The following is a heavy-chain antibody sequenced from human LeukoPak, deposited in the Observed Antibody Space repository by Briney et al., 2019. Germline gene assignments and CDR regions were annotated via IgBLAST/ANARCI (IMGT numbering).Heavy chain of an antibody. D-gene: IGHD6-13*01. Sequence: KSSETLSLTCTVSGGSISSGGYYWSWIRQHPGKGLEWIGYIYYSGSTYYNPSLKSRVTISVDTSKNQFSLKLSSVTAADTAVYYCARYSSSCFDYWGQGTLVTVSS. CDR3: ARYSSSCFDY. J-gene: IGHJ4*02. V-gene: IGHV4-30-4*08. CDR1: GGSISSGGYY. CDR2: IYYSGST.